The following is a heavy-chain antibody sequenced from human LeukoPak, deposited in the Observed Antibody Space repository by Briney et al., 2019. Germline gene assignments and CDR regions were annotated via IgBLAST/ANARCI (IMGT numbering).Heavy chain of an antibody. Sequence: GGSLRLSCAASGFTFSSYWMSWVRQAPGKGLEWVANIKQDGSEKYYVDSVKGRFTISRDNAKNSLYLQMNSPRAEDTAVYYCARIVVTFIYDYGMDVWGQGTTVTVSS. D-gene: IGHD2-2*01. J-gene: IGHJ6*02. CDR3: ARIVVTFIYDYGMDV. CDR2: IKQDGSEK. V-gene: IGHV3-7*01. CDR1: GFTFSSYW.